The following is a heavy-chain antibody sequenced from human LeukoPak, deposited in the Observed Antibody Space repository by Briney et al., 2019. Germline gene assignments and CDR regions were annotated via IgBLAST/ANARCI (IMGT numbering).Heavy chain of an antibody. CDR1: AYTSTGYY. Sequence: ASVTVSCHASAYTSTGYYMHCVRQPPGQWLEWMGIINPIGGSTSYAQTFQGRATLTRPTSTSTVYMELSSLRSEDTAVYYCARDSPYGSGTRGGVYYYMDVWGKGTTVTVSS. V-gene: IGHV1-46*01. D-gene: IGHD3-10*01. J-gene: IGHJ6*03. CDR3: ARDSPYGSGTRGGVYYYMDV. CDR2: INPIGGST.